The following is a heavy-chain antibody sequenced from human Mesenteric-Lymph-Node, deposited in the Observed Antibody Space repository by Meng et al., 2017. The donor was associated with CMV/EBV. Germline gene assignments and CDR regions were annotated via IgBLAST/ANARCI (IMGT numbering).Heavy chain of an antibody. CDR1: GFIFYTYE. J-gene: IGHJ5*02. V-gene: IGHV3-48*03. CDR2: INSVGSAT. CDR3: ARKYSSGPFDN. D-gene: IGHD6-19*01. Sequence: GGSLRLSCAASGFIFYTYEMNWVRQAPGKGLEWVSFINSVGSATYYAESVKGRFTISRDNAKNSLYLEMNSLRVEDTAVYYCARKYSSGPFDNWGQGTLVTVSS.